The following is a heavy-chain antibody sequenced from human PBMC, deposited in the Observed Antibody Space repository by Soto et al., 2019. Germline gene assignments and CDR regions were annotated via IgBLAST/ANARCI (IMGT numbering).Heavy chain of an antibody. Sequence: EASVKVSCKASGFTFTSSAMQWVRQARGQRLEWIGWIVVGSGNTNYAQKFQERVTITRDMSTSTAYMELSSLRSEDTAVYYCAAVGDFWSGYFVDYWGQGTLVTVSS. D-gene: IGHD3-3*01. V-gene: IGHV1-58*02. CDR2: IVVGSGNT. J-gene: IGHJ4*02. CDR3: AAVGDFWSGYFVDY. CDR1: GFTFTSSA.